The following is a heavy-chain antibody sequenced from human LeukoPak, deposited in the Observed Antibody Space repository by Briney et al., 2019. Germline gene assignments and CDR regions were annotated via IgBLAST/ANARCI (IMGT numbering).Heavy chain of an antibody. Sequence: GGSLRLSCAASGITLTNVWMSWVRQAPGRGLEWIARIRSKGDGGTTDYAAPVKDRFTISRDDSANTLYLQMNSLETEDTGIYYCTADHYNWGQGTLVTVSS. V-gene: IGHV3-15*01. CDR2: IRSKGDGGTT. D-gene: IGHD3-10*01. J-gene: IGHJ4*02. CDR1: GITLTNVW. CDR3: TADHYN.